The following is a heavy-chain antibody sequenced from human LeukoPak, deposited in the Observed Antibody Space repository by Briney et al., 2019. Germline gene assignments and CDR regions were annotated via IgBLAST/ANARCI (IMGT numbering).Heavy chain of an antibody. V-gene: IGHV1-69*04. Sequence: SVKVSCKASGGTFSSYAISWVRQAPGQGLEWMGRIIPILGIANYAQKFQGRVTITADKSTSTAYMELSSLRSEDTAVYYCARDQVLRFFGYGMDVWGQGTTVTVSS. J-gene: IGHJ6*02. CDR2: IIPILGIA. D-gene: IGHD3-3*01. CDR3: ARDQVLRFFGYGMDV. CDR1: GGTFSSYA.